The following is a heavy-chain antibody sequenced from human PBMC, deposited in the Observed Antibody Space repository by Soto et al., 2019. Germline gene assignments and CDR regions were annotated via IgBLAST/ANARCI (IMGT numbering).Heavy chain of an antibody. CDR1: GFTVTNYE. J-gene: IGHJ4*02. CDR3: ARENYGDAFDF. D-gene: IGHD4-17*01. V-gene: IGHV3-48*03. Sequence: LRLSCAASGFTVTNYEMSWVRQAPGKGLEWVSYINSGGTSIKYADSVKGRFTISRDNARNSLYLQMNSLRDEDTAVYYCARENYGDAFDFWGPGALVNVSS. CDR2: INSGGTSI.